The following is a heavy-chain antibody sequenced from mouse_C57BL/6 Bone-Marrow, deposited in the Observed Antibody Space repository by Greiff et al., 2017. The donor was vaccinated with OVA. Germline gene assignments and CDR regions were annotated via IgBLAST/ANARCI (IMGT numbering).Heavy chain of an antibody. Sequence: QVQLQQSGPELVRPGVSVKISCKGSGYTFTDYAMPWVKQSHAQSLEWIGVISTDYGDASYNQKFKDKATMTVDKSSSTAYMDLARLTSEDSAVYYSARGLDPFAYWGQGTLVTVSA. CDR3: ARGLDPFAY. V-gene: IGHV1-67*01. J-gene: IGHJ3*01. D-gene: IGHD2-13*01. CDR2: ISTDYGDA. CDR1: GYTFTDYA.